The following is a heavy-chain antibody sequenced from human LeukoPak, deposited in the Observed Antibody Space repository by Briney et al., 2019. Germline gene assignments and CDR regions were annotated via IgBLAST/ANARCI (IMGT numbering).Heavy chain of an antibody. CDR1: GFTFSRYA. J-gene: IGHJ5*02. Sequence: GGSLRLSCSASGFTFSRYAMHWARQAPGKGLEYVSAIGTNGNTYYADSVKGRFTISRDDSKNTLYLQMSSLRAEDTAVYHCVKDDSYHYDTSTYVAWGQGTLVTVSS. V-gene: IGHV3-64D*06. CDR2: IGTNGNT. D-gene: IGHD3-22*01. CDR3: VKDDSYHYDTSTYVA.